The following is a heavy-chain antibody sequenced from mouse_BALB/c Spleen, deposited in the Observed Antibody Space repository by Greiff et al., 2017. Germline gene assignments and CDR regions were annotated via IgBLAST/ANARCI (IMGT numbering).Heavy chain of an antibody. CDR1: GYSITSGYS. Sequence: EVQLQESGPDLVKPSQSLSLTCTVTGYSITSGYSWHWIRQFPGNKLEWMGYIHYSGSTNYNPSLKSRISITRDTAKNQFFLQLNSVTTDDTATYDCARECLYDGYYCYAMDYWGQGTSVTVSS. V-gene: IGHV3-1*02. J-gene: IGHJ4*01. CDR2: IHYSGST. CDR3: ARECLYDGYYCYAMDY. D-gene: IGHD2-3*01.